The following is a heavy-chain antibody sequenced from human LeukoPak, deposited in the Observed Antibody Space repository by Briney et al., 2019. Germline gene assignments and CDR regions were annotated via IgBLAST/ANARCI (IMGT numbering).Heavy chain of an antibody. D-gene: IGHD3-10*01. CDR1: GFTFSNFW. CDR3: ARSNQYFASGSGDL. V-gene: IGHV3-7*03. Sequence: GGSLRLSCTASGFTFSNFWMSWVRQAPGEELEWVANIKPDGSEIYYVDSVKGRFTISRDNAQNSLYLQMIGLRAEDTAVYYCARSNQYFASGSGDLWGQGALVTVSS. J-gene: IGHJ5*02. CDR2: IKPDGSEI.